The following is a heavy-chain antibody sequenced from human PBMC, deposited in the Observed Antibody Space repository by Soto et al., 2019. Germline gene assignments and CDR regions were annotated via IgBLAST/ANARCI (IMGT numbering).Heavy chain of an antibody. Sequence: SETLSLTCTVSGGSISSSSYYWGWIRQPPGKGLEGIGSIYYSGSTYYNPSLKSRVTISVDTSKNQFSLKLSSVTAADTAVYYCARGTEYYYGSGSYCNWFDPWGQGTLVTVSS. CDR1: GGSISSSSYY. J-gene: IGHJ5*02. V-gene: IGHV4-39*01. CDR3: ARGTEYYYGSGSYCNWFDP. D-gene: IGHD3-10*01. CDR2: IYYSGST.